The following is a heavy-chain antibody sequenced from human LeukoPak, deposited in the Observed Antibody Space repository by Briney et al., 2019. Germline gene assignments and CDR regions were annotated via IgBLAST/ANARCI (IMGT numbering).Heavy chain of an antibody. Sequence: GGSLRLSCVASGFTFITSSMHWVRQAPGKGLEWVGVTSYDGRSENYAESVKGRFSISRDNSNNTVYLQMSSLRPQDTAVYYCAKHYDYWSGYIRGFDSWGQGTLVTVSS. V-gene: IGHV3-30*18. CDR3: AKHYDYWSGYIRGFDS. CDR1: GFTFITSS. J-gene: IGHJ5*01. D-gene: IGHD3-3*01. CDR2: TSYDGRSE.